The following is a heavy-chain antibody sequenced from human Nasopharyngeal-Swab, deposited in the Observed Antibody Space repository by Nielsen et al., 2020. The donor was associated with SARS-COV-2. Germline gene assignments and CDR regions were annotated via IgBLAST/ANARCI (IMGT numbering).Heavy chain of an antibody. J-gene: IGHJ6*01. CDR2: INNRGDDT. CDR1: GFTFSNYA. Sequence: ETLSLTCAASGFTFSNYAMSWVRQAPGKGLEWVSTINNRGDDTHYVDSVRGRFTVSRDNSKNTLYLQMNSLHQGPIGLPPGTLLQEHLWG. V-gene: IGHV3-23*01. CDR3: TLLQEHL.